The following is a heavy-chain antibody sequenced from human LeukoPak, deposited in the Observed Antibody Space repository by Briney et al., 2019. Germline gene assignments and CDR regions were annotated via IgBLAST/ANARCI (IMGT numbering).Heavy chain of an antibody. CDR1: GYTFTSYG. CDR3: ARDVGIAVAGTPLDDAFDI. Sequence: EASAKVSCKASGYTFTSYGISWVRQAPGQGLEWMGWISAYNGNTNYAQKLQGRVTMTTDTSTSTAYMELRSLRSDDTAVYYCARDVGIAVAGTPLDDAFDIWGQGTMVTVSS. CDR2: ISAYNGNT. J-gene: IGHJ3*02. V-gene: IGHV1-18*01. D-gene: IGHD6-19*01.